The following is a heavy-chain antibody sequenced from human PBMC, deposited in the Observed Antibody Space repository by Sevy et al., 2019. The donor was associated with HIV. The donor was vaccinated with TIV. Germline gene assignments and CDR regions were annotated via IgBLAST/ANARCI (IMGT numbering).Heavy chain of an antibody. J-gene: IGHJ6*02. CDR3: AKDHYDYRTGYYGYYGMDV. CDR2: ISSTSSTI. CDR1: GFTFSSYS. V-gene: IGHV3-48*01. Sequence: GGSLRLSCAASGFTFSSYSMNWVRQAPGKGLEWISYISSTSSTIYYADSVKGRFTISRDKVKDTLYLQMNSLRPEDTAVYYCAKDHYDYRTGYYGYYGMDVWGQGTTVTVSS. D-gene: IGHD3-3*01.